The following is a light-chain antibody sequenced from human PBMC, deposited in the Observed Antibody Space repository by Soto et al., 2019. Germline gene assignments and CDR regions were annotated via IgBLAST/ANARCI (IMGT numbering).Light chain of an antibody. J-gene: IGLJ2*01. CDR3: SSYTNTNPVV. CDR1: SSDVGGYAY. V-gene: IGLV2-14*03. CDR2: NVN. Sequence: QSALTQVASVSVSPGQSITISCTVTSSDVGGYAYVSWYQQHPGKAPKLMIYNVNYRPSGVSDRFSGSKSGDTAALTISGRQAEEEANYYCSSYTNTNPVVFVGGTKLTVL.